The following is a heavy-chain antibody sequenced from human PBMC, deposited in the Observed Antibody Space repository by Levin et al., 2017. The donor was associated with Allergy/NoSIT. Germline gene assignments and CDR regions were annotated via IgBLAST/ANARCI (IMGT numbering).Heavy chain of an antibody. D-gene: IGHD6-13*01. J-gene: IGHJ4*02. Sequence: GESLKISCAASGFTFSSYWMHWVRQAPGKGLVWVSRLKSDGSSTSYADSVKGRFTISRDNAKNTLYLQMNSLRAEDTAVYYCARGGSSSWFRGFDFWGQGTLVTVSS. CDR3: ARGGSSSWFRGFDF. V-gene: IGHV3-74*01. CDR1: GFTFSSYW. CDR2: LKSDGSST.